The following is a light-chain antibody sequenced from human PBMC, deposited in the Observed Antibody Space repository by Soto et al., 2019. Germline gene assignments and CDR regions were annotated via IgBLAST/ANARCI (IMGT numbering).Light chain of an antibody. Sequence: QTVVTQEPSLTVSPGGTVTLTCASSTGPVTSGFYPHWVQQKPGQAPRTLIYSTTNEHSWTPARFSGSLLGGKAALTLSGVQPNDAADYYCLLYYGGSYVFGAGTKVTVL. CDR3: LLYYGGSYV. CDR1: TGPVTSGFY. V-gene: IGLV7-43*01. J-gene: IGLJ1*01. CDR2: STT.